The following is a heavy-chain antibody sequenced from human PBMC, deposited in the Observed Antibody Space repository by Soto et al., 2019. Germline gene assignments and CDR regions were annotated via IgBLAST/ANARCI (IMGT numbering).Heavy chain of an antibody. CDR3: ARKRTIFGVVSMFDP. CDR1: GYTFTSYG. J-gene: IGHJ5*02. D-gene: IGHD3-3*01. Sequence: ASVKVSCKASGYTFTSYGISWVRQAPGQGLEWMGWISAYNGNTNYAQKLQGRVTMTTDTSTSTAYMELRSLRSDDTAVYYCARKRTIFGVVSMFDPWGQGTLVTVSS. CDR2: ISAYNGNT. V-gene: IGHV1-18*01.